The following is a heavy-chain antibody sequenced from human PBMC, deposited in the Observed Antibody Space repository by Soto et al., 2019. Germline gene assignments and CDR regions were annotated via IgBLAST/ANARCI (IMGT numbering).Heavy chain of an antibody. CDR2: NYYSGST. D-gene: IGHD3-9*01. V-gene: IGHV4-59*01. CDR3: ARLRYLDWLLFDY. Sequence: SETLSLTCTVSGGSISSYYWSWIQQPPGKGLEWIGYNYYSGSTNYNPSLKSRVTISVDTAKNQFSLKLSSVTAADTAVYYCARLRYLDWLLFDYWGQGTLVTVSS. CDR1: GGSISSYY. J-gene: IGHJ4*02.